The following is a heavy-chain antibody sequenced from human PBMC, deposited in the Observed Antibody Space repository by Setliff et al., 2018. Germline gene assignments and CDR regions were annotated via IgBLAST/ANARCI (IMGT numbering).Heavy chain of an antibody. CDR3: AKDGGGGYDYFDY. Sequence: PGGSLRLSCAASGFTFSNYWMSWVRQAPGKGLEWVANIKQDGSEKYYVDSVKGRFTISRDSARNSLYLHMNSLRAEDTAVYYCAKDGGGGYDYFDYWGQGTLVTVSS. J-gene: IGHJ4*02. CDR1: GFTFSNYW. CDR2: IKQDGSEK. D-gene: IGHD5-12*01. V-gene: IGHV3-7*03.